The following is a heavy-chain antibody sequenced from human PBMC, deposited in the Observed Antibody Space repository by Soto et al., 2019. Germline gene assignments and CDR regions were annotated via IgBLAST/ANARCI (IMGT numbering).Heavy chain of an antibody. Sequence: EVQLVETGGGLIQPGGSLRLSCAASGFTVSSNYMSWVRQAPGKGLEWVSVIYSGGSTYYADSVKGRFTISRDNSKNTLYLQMNSLRAEDTAVYYCAREARPYSGSYSVDNSFDYWGQGTLVTVSS. D-gene: IGHD1-26*01. CDR3: AREARPYSGSYSVDNSFDY. J-gene: IGHJ4*02. CDR1: GFTVSSNY. CDR2: IYSGGST. V-gene: IGHV3-53*02.